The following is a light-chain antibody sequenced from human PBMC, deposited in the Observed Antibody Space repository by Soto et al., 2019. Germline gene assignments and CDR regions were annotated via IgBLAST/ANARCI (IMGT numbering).Light chain of an antibody. Sequence: QSVLTPPASVSGSRGQSITISCTGSSSDVGHYNFVSWYQQHPTKAPKLMIYEVDKRPSGVPYRFSGSKSANTASLTISGLQPEDEADYYCSSYTSINTYVFGTGTKVTVL. J-gene: IGLJ1*01. CDR1: SSDVGHYNF. V-gene: IGLV2-14*01. CDR3: SSYTSINTYV. CDR2: EVD.